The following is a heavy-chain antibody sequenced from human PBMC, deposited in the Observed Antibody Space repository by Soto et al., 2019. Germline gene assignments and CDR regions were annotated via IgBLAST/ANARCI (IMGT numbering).Heavy chain of an antibody. CDR2: IYPGDSRT. V-gene: IGHV5-51*01. J-gene: IGHJ3*01. Sequence: EVQLVQSGAEVKKPGESLKISCQGSGYKFTNYRIGWVRQMPGKGLAWMAIIYPGDSRTRNSPSFQGQVTISADQFINTAYLQWRSLKASDTAIYYCASQLVAGGNDAFDVWGLGTMVTVSP. CDR3: ASQLVAGGNDAFDV. CDR1: GYKFTNYR. D-gene: IGHD5-12*01.